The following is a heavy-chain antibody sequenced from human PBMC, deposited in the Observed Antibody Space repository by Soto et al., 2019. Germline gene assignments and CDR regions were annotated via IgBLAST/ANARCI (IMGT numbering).Heavy chain of an antibody. CDR3: AKNPGYYYDSTGYHFDY. Sequence: SGGSLRLSCAASEFTFSNYATSWVRQAPGKGLEWVSAISYGGGTTYYADYVKGRFTISRDNSKNTLNLQMNSLRAEDTAVYYCAKNPGYYYDSTGYHFDYWGQGTLVTVSS. CDR1: EFTFSNYA. V-gene: IGHV3-23*01. J-gene: IGHJ4*02. CDR2: ISYGGGTT. D-gene: IGHD3-22*01.